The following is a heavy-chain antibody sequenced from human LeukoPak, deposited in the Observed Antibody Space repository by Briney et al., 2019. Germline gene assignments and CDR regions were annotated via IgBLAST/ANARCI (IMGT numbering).Heavy chain of an antibody. CDR2: ITGSAKST. J-gene: IGHJ4*02. Sequence: GGSLRLSCEASGFTFSSHSMNWVRQAPGKGLEWVSSITGSAKSTYYADSVKGRATISRDNSRNTVDLQLTSLRVEDTATYYCTKADRQLVCAHWGQGTLVTVSS. CDR3: TKADRQLVCAH. CDR1: GFTFSSHS. V-gene: IGHV3-23*01. D-gene: IGHD5-18*01.